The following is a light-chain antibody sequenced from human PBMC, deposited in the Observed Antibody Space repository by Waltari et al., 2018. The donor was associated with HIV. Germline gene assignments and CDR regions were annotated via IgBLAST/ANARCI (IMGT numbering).Light chain of an antibody. CDR3: QQRNKWPST. V-gene: IGKV3-11*01. J-gene: IGKJ4*01. Sequence: EIVLTQSPATLSLSPGERATLSCRASQSVSRYLGWYQHKPGQAPRLLIYYVSNRATGIPARFSGSGSGTDFTLTISSLEPEDSAVDYCQQRNKWPSTFGGGTKVEIK. CDR2: YVS. CDR1: QSVSRY.